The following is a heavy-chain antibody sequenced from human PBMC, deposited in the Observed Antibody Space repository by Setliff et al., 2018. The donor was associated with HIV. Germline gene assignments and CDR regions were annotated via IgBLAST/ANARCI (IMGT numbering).Heavy chain of an antibody. D-gene: IGHD3-10*01. CDR2: IFASGSS. CDR1: GGSISSYC. V-gene: IGHV4-4*09. CDR3: ARRIDNSGSLPAKNWFDA. J-gene: IGHJ5*02. Sequence: SETLSLTCTVSGGSISSYCWNWIRQPPGKGLEWIGYIFASGSSLYNPSLQSRVSISIDTSKNQFSLKLSSVTAADTAVYYCARRIDNSGSLPAKNWFDAWGQGRLVTVSS.